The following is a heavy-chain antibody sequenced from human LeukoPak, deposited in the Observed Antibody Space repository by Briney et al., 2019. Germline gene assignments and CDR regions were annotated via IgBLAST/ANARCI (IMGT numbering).Heavy chain of an antibody. J-gene: IGHJ6*02. CDR3: ALFWRDGMDV. CDR1: GFTFSTFW. D-gene: IGHD1-1*01. V-gene: IGHV3-74*01. Sequence: GGSLRLSCAASGFTFSTFWMHWVRQAPGKGLVWVSRINGDESLTHYADSVRGRFTISRDNARNTLYLQMDSLRAEDTAVYYCALFWRDGMDVWGQGTTVTVS. CDR2: INGDESLT.